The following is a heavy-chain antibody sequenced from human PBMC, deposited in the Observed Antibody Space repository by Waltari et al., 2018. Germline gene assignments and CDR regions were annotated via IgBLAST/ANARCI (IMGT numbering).Heavy chain of an antibody. Sequence: QVQLVQSGAEVKKPGSSVTVSCKASGGTFSSYAISWVRQARGQGLAWMGGISPILGTANYAQKFQGRVTITADESTSTAYMELSSLRSEDTAVYYCARCVGFFEWLSPFDYWGQGTLVTVSS. CDR1: GGTFSSYA. J-gene: IGHJ4*02. D-gene: IGHD3-3*01. CDR2: ISPILGTA. CDR3: ARCVGFFEWLSPFDY. V-gene: IGHV1-69*01.